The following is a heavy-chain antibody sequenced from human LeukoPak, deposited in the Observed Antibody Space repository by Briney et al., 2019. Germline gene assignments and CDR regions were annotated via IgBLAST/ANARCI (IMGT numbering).Heavy chain of an antibody. CDR3: ARRSSSRYSRFDP. D-gene: IGHD6-13*01. CDR2: IYYSGST. J-gene: IGHJ5*02. V-gene: IGHV4-39*01. Sequence: SETLSLTCTVSGGSISSSSYYWGWIRQPPGKGLEWIGSIYYSGSTYYNPSLKSRVTISVDTSKNQFSLKLSSVTAADTAVYYCARRSSSRYSRFDPWGQGTLVTASS. CDR1: GGSISSSSYY.